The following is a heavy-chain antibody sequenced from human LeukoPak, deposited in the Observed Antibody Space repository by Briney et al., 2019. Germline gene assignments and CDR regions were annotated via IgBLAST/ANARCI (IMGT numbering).Heavy chain of an antibody. Sequence: SVKVSCKASGGTFSSYAISWVRQAPGQGLEWMGGIIPIFGTANYAQKFQGRVTITADKSTSTAYMELSSLRSEDTAVYYCARDLYGDYAPGVYWGQGTLVSVSS. D-gene: IGHD4-17*01. CDR1: GGTFSSYA. CDR3: ARDLYGDYAPGVY. V-gene: IGHV1-69*06. J-gene: IGHJ4*02. CDR2: IIPIFGTA.